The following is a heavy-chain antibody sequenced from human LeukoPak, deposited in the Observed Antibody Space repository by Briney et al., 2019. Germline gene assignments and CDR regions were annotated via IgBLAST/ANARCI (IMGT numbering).Heavy chain of an antibody. J-gene: IGHJ3*01. CDR2: IYYGGST. Sequence: SETLSLTCTVSGGSICSNTYYWDWIRQPPGKGLECIGSIYYGGSTYYNPSLKSRVIISVDTSKNQFSLKLSSVTAADTAVYYCARADYYASSAFAVWGQGTMVTVSP. CDR3: ARADYYASSAFAV. CDR1: GGSICSNTYY. D-gene: IGHD3-22*01. V-gene: IGHV4-39*01.